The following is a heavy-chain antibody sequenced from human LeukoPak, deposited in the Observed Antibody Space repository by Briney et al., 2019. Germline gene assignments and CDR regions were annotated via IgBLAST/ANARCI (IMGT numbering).Heavy chain of an antibody. V-gene: IGHV1-18*01. D-gene: IGHD3-16*02. J-gene: IGHJ2*01. CDR2: ISAYSGDT. CDR1: GYTFRSYG. Sequence: ASVKVSCKASGYTFRSYGMTWVRQAPGQGLEWRGWISAYSGDTNYAQKLQGRVTMTRDTSTSTVYMELSSLRSEDTAVYYCASTVVPNWYFDLWGRGTLVTVSS. CDR3: ASTVVPNWYFDL.